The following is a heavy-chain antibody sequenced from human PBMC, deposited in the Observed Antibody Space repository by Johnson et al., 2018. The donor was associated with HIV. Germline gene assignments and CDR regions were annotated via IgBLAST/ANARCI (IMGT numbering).Heavy chain of an antibody. Sequence: QVQLVESGGGLVKPGGSLRLSCAVSGFTFSDYYMSWIRQAPGKGLEWVSYISSSGSTKYYADSVKGRFTISRDNSKSTLYLKMNSLRAEDTAVYYCAKSDVVVIPEGAFDIWGQGTMVTVSS. D-gene: IGHD2-21*01. CDR2: ISSSGSTK. CDR3: AKSDVVVIPEGAFDI. J-gene: IGHJ3*02. CDR1: GFTFSDYY. V-gene: IGHV3-11*04.